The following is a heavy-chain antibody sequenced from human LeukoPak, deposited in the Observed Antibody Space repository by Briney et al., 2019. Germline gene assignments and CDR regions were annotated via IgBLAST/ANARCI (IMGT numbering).Heavy chain of an antibody. Sequence: SVKVSCKASGGTFSGYGISWVRQAPGQGLEWMGGIIPVFGAANYAQKFQGRVTITADESTSTAYMEMTSLRSEDTAVYYCSRGLWFGELLPLDYWGQGTLVTVSS. CDR3: SRGLWFGELLPLDY. V-gene: IGHV1-69*13. D-gene: IGHD3-10*01. CDR1: GGTFSGYG. CDR2: IIPVFGAA. J-gene: IGHJ4*02.